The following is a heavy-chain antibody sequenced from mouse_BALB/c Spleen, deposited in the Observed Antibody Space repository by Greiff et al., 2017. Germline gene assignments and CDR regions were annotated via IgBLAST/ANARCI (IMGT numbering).Heavy chain of an antibody. CDR3: ARDPYDYDGDYFDY. J-gene: IGHJ2*01. Sequence: EVKLMESGAELVKPGASVKLSCTASGFNIKDTYMHWVKQRPEQGLEWIGRIDPANGNTKYDPKFQGKATITADTSSNTAYLQLSSLTSEDTAVYYCARDPYDYDGDYFDYWGQGTTLTVSS. V-gene: IGHV14-3*02. CDR2: IDPANGNT. D-gene: IGHD2-4*01. CDR1: GFNIKDTY.